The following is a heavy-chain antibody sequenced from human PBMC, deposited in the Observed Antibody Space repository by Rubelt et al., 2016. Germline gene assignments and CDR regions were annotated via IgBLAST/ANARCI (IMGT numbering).Heavy chain of an antibody. CDR1: GYSFYGYW. CDR2: IYPDDSNT. CDR3: ARFSGSSLSHNWFDP. J-gene: IGHJ5*02. V-gene: IGHV5-51*01. Sequence: KPGESLKISCKGSGYSFYGYWIGWVRQMPGKGLEWMGIIYPDDSNTRYSPSFQGQVTISADKSISTAYLQWSSLKASDTAMYYCARFSGSSLSHNWFDPWGQGTLVTVSS. D-gene: IGHD1-26*01.